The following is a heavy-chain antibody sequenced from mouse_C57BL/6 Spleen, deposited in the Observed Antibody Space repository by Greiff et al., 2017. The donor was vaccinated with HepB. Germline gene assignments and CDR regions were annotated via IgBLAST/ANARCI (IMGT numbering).Heavy chain of an antibody. V-gene: IGHV1-58*01. CDR3: ARDIPSYAMEY. CDR2: IYIGNGYT. D-gene: IGHD5-1-1*01. CDR1: GYTFTSYG. Sequence: EVQLQQSGAELVRPGSSVKMSCKTSGYTFTSYGINWVKQRPGQGLEWIGYIYIGNGYTEYNEKFKGKATLTSDTSASTASMQLSRLTSVVSAIYICARDIPSYAMEYWGDETPVSASS. J-gene: IGHJ4*01.